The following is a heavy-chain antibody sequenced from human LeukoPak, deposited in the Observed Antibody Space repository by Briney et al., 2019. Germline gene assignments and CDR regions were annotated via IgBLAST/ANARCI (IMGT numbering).Heavy chain of an antibody. V-gene: IGHV4-4*07. CDR1: GGSISSYY. CDR3: ARDPSSFGGPSDP. J-gene: IGHJ5*02. Sequence: PSETLSLTCTVSGGSISSYYWNRIRQRAGKGLEWMGRVYSSESTNYNPSPNSRITVSVASAKNQPLLKPSSVTAAATAVYYCARDPSSFGGPSDPWGQATLLALPS. CDR2: VYSSEST. D-gene: IGHD3-10*01.